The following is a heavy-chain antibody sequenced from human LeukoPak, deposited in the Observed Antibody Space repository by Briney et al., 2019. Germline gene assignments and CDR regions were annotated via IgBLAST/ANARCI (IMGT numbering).Heavy chain of an antibody. V-gene: IGHV5-51*01. CDR2: IYAGDSDT. CDR1: GYRFSNHW. Sequence: GESLKISCKGSGYRFSNHWIGWVRQMPGKGLEWRGIIYAGDSDTRYSPSFQGQVTISADKSISTAYLQWSSLKASDTAIYYCASPTGVYYDSSGYNDPFDIWGQGTMVTVSS. CDR3: ASPTGVYYDSSGYNDPFDI. D-gene: IGHD3-22*01. J-gene: IGHJ3*02.